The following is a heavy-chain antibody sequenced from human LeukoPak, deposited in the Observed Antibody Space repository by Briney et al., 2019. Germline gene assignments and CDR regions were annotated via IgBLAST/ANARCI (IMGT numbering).Heavy chain of an antibody. CDR3: ARSIAAAGLLDY. CDR2: ISAYNGNT. J-gene: IGHJ4*02. D-gene: IGHD6-13*01. V-gene: IGHV1-18*01. CDR1: GYTFTSYG. Sequence: ASVKVSCKASGYTFTSYGISWVRQAPGQGLEWMGWISAYNGNTNYAQKLQGRVTMTTDTSTSTAYMELRSLRSDDTAVYYCARSIAAAGLLDYWAREPWSPSPQ.